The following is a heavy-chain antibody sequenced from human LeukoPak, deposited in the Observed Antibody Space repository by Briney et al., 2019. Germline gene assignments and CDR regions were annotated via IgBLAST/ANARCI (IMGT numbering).Heavy chain of an antibody. J-gene: IGHJ3*02. D-gene: IGHD3-16*02. CDR2: IYYSGST. CDR1: GDSITSSSYY. CDR3: ATEDLWGGSYRYTNGGYAFDI. Sequence: PSETLSLTCTVSGDSITSSSYYWGWIRQPPGKGLEWIGSIYYSGSTYYNPSLKSRVTISVDTSKNQFSLKLSSVTAADTAVYYCATEDLWGGSYRYTNGGYAFDIWGQGTMVTVSS. V-gene: IGHV4-39*01.